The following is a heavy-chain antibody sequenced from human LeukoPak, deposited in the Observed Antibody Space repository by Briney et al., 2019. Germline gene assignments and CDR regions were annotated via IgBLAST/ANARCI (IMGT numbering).Heavy chain of an antibody. J-gene: IGHJ3*02. Sequence: PSETLSLTCTVAGASIRSGDYYWSWIRQPPGKGLEWIGYIYDSGSTYYNPSLKSRITISVDTSENRISLKLSSVTATDTAVYYCARDCSGGSCYGAFDIWGQGTMVTVST. CDR3: ARDCSGGSCYGAFDI. CDR2: IYDSGST. CDR1: GASIRSGDYY. D-gene: IGHD2-15*01. V-gene: IGHV4-30-4*01.